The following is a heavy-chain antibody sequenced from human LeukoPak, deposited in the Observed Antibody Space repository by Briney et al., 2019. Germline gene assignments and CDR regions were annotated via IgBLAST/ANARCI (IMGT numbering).Heavy chain of an antibody. CDR1: GGSFGSHY. D-gene: IGHD3-10*01. Sequence: SETLSLTCTVSGGSFGSHYWSWIRQPAGKGLEWIGRIYTSGSTNYNPSLKSRVTMSVDTSKNQFSLKLSSVTAADTAVYYCARDSYYYGSGTPFDYWGQGTLVTVSS. J-gene: IGHJ4*02. CDR2: IYTSGST. CDR3: ARDSYYYGSGTPFDY. V-gene: IGHV4-4*07.